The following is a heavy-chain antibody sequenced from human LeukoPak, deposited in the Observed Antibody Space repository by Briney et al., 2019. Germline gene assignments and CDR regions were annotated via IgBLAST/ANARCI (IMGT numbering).Heavy chain of an antibody. Sequence: ASVKVSCKASGYTFTSHGISWVGQAPGQGLEWMGWISAYNGNTNYAQKLQGRVTMTTDTSTSTAYMELRSLRSDDTAVYYCARIAVAGTAYYYYGMDVWGQGTTVTVSS. V-gene: IGHV1-18*01. J-gene: IGHJ6*02. CDR1: GYTFTSHG. CDR3: ARIAVAGTAYYYYGMDV. D-gene: IGHD6-19*01. CDR2: ISAYNGNT.